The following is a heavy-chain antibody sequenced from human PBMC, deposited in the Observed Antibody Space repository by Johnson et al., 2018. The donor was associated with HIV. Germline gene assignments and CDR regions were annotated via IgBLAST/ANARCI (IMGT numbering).Heavy chain of an antibody. V-gene: IGHV3-23*04. CDR1: GFTFSSYD. Sequence: EVQLVESGGGVVQPGRSLRLSCAASGFTFSSYDMHWVRQATGKGLEWVSTISGSGGSTYYADSVKGRLTISRDTSKNTLYFQMNGLRAEDTAVYYCATGGGPAYEIWGQGTMVTVSS. CDR3: ATGGGPAYEI. D-gene: IGHD3-10*01. J-gene: IGHJ3*02. CDR2: ISGSGGST.